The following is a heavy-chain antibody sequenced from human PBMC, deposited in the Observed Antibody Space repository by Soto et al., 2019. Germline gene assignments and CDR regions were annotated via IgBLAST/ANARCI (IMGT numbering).Heavy chain of an antibody. J-gene: IGHJ4*02. CDR2: IYSGVGT. CDR3: ARACSGSSCYSSCFDY. Sequence: GGSLRLSCAASGFSVSSNYMSWVRQAPGKGLEWVAVIYSGVGTYYADSVKGRFTISRDNSKNTLYLQMNSLRAEDTALYYCARACSGSSCYSSCFDYWGKGTRVTVPS. D-gene: IGHD2-15*01. V-gene: IGHV3-53*01. CDR1: GFSVSSNY.